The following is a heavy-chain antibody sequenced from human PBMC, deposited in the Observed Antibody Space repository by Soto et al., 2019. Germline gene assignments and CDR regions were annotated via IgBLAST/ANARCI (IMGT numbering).Heavy chain of an antibody. J-gene: IGHJ4*02. CDR2: INQDGSAK. CDR1: GFTFSNFW. V-gene: IGHV3-7*01. CDR3: ATSAGAPGNY. Sequence: PGGSLRLSCVASGFTFSNFWLSWARQAPGKGLEWVANINQDGSAKYYVPSVRGRFTISRDNAKNSLYLQMNSLRAEDAAVYYCATSAGAPGNYWGQGTLVTVSS. D-gene: IGHD1-26*01.